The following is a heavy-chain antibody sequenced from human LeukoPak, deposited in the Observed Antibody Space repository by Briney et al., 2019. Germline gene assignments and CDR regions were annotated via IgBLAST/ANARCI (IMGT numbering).Heavy chain of an antibody. CDR1: GFTFRSYS. CDR3: ASTPLYSSGWYPHFDY. V-gene: IGHV3-48*02. Sequence: GGSLRLSCVASGFTFRSYSMNWVRQAPGKGLEWISYISTSSNNIRYADSVKGRFTVSRDSAKNSLYLQMNSLRDDDTAVYYCASTPLYSSGWYPHFDYWGQGALVTVSS. J-gene: IGHJ4*02. CDR2: ISTSSNNI. D-gene: IGHD6-19*01.